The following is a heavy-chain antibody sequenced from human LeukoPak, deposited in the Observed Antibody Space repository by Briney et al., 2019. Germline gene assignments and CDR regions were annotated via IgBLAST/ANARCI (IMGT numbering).Heavy chain of an antibody. CDR3: AREIVVVVAATPYGMDV. J-gene: IGHJ6*02. V-gene: IGHV1-2*02. CDR2: INANSGGT. D-gene: IGHD2-15*01. Sequence: ASVKVSCKAPGYTFTAYYMHWVRQAPGQGLEWMGWINANSGGTNYAQKFQGRVTMTRDTSISTAYMELSRLISDDTAVYYCAREIVVVVAATPYGMDVWGQGTTVTVSS. CDR1: GYTFTAYY.